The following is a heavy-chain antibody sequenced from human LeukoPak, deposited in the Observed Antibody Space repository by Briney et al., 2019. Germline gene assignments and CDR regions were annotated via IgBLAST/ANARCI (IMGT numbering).Heavy chain of an antibody. J-gene: IGHJ6*03. Sequence: PSETLSLTCAVYGGSFSGYYWSWIRQPPGKGLEWIGEINHSGSTNYNPSLKSRVTISVDTSKNQFSLKLSSVTAADTAVYYCARHRRGYALRGYYYYYMDVWGKGTTVTVSS. CDR3: ARHRRGYALRGYYYYYMDV. V-gene: IGHV4-34*01. CDR2: INHSGST. D-gene: IGHD2-8*01. CDR1: GGSFSGYY.